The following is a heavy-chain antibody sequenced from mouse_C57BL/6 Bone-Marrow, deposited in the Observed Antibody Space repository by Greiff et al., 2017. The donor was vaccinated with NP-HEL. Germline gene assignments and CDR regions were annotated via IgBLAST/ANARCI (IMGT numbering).Heavy chain of an antibody. J-gene: IGHJ2*01. V-gene: IGHV1-26*01. CDR3: ARYYDHFDY. CDR2: INPNNGGT. CDR1: GYTFTDYY. D-gene: IGHD2-4*01. Sequence: EVQLQQSGPELVKPGASVKISCKASGYTFTDYYMHWVKQSPGKSLEWIGDINPNNGGTSYNQKFKGKATLTVDKSSSTAYMELRSLTSEDSAVYYCARYYDHFDYWGQGTTLTVSS.